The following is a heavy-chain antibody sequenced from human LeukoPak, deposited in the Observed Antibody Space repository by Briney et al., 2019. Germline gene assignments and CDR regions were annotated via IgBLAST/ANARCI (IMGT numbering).Heavy chain of an antibody. CDR3: ARGPFRGTGDAALDL. V-gene: IGHV4-59*02. D-gene: IGHD1-26*01. J-gene: IGHJ3*01. CDR2: TFYSGST. CDR1: GDSVTSSY. Sequence: PSEPLSLTCTVSGDSVTSSYWSWIRQPPGKGLEWMAYTFYSGSTHYNPSLTSRVTISVDTSKNQFSLTLTSVTAADTARYYCARGPFRGTGDAALDLWGQGTMVTGS.